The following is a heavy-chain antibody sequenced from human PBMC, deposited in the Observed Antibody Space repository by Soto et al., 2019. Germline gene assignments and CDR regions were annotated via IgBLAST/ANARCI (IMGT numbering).Heavy chain of an antibody. CDR1: GYICNNYG. J-gene: IGHJ5*01. Sequence: QIQLVQSGPEVKKPGASVKVSCKAAGYICNNYGISWVRQAPGQGLDWVGWISTNSGNTDYEHKLQGRLTMTTDTSTSTAYMELRSLRSDDTAVYYCARSTRRGYYNGRWFEPWGQGTLVTVTS. V-gene: IGHV1-18*01. CDR3: ARSTRRGYYNGRWFEP. CDR2: ISTNSGNT. D-gene: IGHD3-9*01.